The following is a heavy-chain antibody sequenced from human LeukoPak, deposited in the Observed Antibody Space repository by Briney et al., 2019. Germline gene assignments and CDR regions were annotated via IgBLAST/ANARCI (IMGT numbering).Heavy chain of an antibody. V-gene: IGHV4-34*01. CDR3: ARDRYGDYGGVFDP. CDR2: INHSGST. J-gene: IGHJ5*02. Sequence: SETLSLTCAVYGGSFSGYYWSWIRQPPGKGLEWIGEINHSGSTNYNPSLKSRVTISVDTSKNQFSLKLSSVTAAGTAVYYCARDRYGDYGGVFDPWGQGTLVTVSS. CDR1: GGSFSGYY. D-gene: IGHD4-17*01.